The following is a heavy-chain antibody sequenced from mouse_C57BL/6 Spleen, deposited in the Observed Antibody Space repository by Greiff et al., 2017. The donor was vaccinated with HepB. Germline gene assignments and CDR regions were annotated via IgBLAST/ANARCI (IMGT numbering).Heavy chain of an antibody. V-gene: IGHV1-20*01. CDR1: GYSFTGYF. J-gene: IGHJ2*01. Sequence: VHVKQSGPELVKPGDSVKISCKASGYSFTGYFMNWVMQSHGKSLEWIGRINPYNGDTFYNQKFKGKATLTVDKSSSTAHMELRSLTSEDSAVYYCARGDYGYSYFDYWGQGTTLTVSS. CDR3: ARGDYGYSYFDY. D-gene: IGHD2-2*01. CDR2: INPYNGDT.